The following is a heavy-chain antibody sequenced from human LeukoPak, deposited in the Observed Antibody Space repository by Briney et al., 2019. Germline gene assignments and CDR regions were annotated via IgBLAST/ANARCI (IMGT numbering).Heavy chain of an antibody. J-gene: IGHJ6*02. V-gene: IGHV3-74*01. Sequence: GGSLRLSCAASGLTFRSYWMHWARQAPGKGLVWVSRINSDGSSTSYADSVKGRFTISRDNAKNTLYLQMNSLRAEDTAVYYCARDPYYGYYYGIDVWGQGTTVTVSS. CDR3: ARDPYYGYYYGIDV. D-gene: IGHD3-10*01. CDR1: GLTFRSYW. CDR2: INSDGSST.